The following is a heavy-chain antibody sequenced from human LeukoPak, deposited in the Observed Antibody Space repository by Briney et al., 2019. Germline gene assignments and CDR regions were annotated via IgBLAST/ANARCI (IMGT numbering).Heavy chain of an antibody. J-gene: IGHJ4*01. CDR3: ARDLSGHWTYDY. D-gene: IGHD1-1*01. CDR1: GDSVSRSSAY. CDR2: TYYRSKWLN. Sequence: PSQTLSLTCAISGDSVSRSSAYWNWFRQSPSRGLEWLGRTYYRSKWLNDYAASVKSRISVNPDTSKNHYSLQLNSVTPEDTAIYYCARDLSGHWTYDYWGQGTLVTVSS. V-gene: IGHV6-1*01.